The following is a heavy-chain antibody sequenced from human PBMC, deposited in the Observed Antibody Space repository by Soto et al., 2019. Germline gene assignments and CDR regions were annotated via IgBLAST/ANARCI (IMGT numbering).Heavy chain of an antibody. CDR1: GFTFSSYW. CDR3: ARVRATTVTLYYYYGMDV. Sequence: GALRLSCAASGFTFSSYWMHWVRQAPGKGLVWVSRINSDGSSTSYADSVKGRFTISRDNAKNTLYLQMNSLRAEDTAVYYCARVRATTVTLYYYYGMDVWGQGTTVTVSS. V-gene: IGHV3-74*01. D-gene: IGHD4-4*01. CDR2: INSDGSST. J-gene: IGHJ6*02.